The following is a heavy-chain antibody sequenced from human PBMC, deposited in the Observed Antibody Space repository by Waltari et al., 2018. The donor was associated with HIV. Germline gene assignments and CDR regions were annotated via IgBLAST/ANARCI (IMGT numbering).Heavy chain of an antibody. CDR2: INPFSGGT. CDR1: GYNFNSFY. D-gene: IGHD3-10*01. Sequence: VQLVQSGAQVKEPGDSVKVSCRASGYNFNSFYIYRVRQALGQGPQWVGFINPFSGGTNYAQKFRGRVTLTRDTSIDTSFMELTGLGSDDTAVYYCAKTYYGPTSYYNVGAFDVWGQGTMVSVSS. CDR3: AKTYYGPTSYYNVGAFDV. J-gene: IGHJ3*01. V-gene: IGHV1-2*02.